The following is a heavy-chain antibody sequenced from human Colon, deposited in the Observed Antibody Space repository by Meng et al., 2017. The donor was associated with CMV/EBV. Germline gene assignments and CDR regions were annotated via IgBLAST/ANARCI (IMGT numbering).Heavy chain of an antibody. CDR1: GDTPPGYT. D-gene: IGHD6-19*01. J-gene: IGHJ4*02. CDR2: VNPDTKTT. CDR3: ARGPLSGWQPD. Sequence: SCKASGDTPPGYTMYWVRQAAGQGLEWLGWVNPDTKTTRYSQKFEGRVAMTTDSSTNTVYMHLDGLTSDDTAVYYCARGPLSGWQPDWGQGTLVTVSS. V-gene: IGHV1-8*01.